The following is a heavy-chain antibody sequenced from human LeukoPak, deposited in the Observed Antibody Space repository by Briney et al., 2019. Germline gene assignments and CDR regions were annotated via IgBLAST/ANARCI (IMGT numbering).Heavy chain of an antibody. CDR3: ANGRSQYSSSWYRPFDY. Sequence: QAGGSLRLSCVVSGVSLSSHGMHWVRQAPGKGLEWLTFTWSDGRSEYYADSVKGRFTVSRDNSKNTVYLQMNSLRAEDTAVYYCANGRSQYSSSWYRPFDYWGQGTLVTVSS. V-gene: IGHV3-30*02. CDR1: GVSLSSHG. D-gene: IGHD6-13*01. J-gene: IGHJ4*02. CDR2: TWSDGRSE.